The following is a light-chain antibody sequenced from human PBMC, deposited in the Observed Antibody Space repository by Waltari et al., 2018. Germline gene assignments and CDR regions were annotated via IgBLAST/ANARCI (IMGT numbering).Light chain of an antibody. J-gene: IGKJ2*01. CDR2: TAS. V-gene: IGKV1-39*01. CDR3: QQSYSIPYT. CDR1: KSIRKY. Sequence: DIQMTQSPSSLSASIGDRVTITCRASKSIRKYVNWYQQKPGKAPHLLIYTASNLQRGVPSRFSGSGSGTDFTLIISSLQPEDFATYFCQQSYSIPYTFGQGTKLE.